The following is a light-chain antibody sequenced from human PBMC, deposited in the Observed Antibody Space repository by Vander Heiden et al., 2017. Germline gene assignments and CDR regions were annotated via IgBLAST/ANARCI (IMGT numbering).Light chain of an antibody. Sequence: TITCRASQGISSYLAWYQQKPGKAPKLLIYDASTWQSGVPSRFSGSGAGTDFTLTISGLQSEDFATYYCQQDDSFPRTFGQGTKVEIK. CDR2: DAS. J-gene: IGKJ1*01. CDR1: QGISSY. V-gene: IGKV1-8*01. CDR3: QQDDSFPRT.